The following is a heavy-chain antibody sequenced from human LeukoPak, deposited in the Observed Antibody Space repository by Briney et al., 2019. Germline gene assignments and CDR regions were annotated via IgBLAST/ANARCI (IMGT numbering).Heavy chain of an antibody. J-gene: IGHJ4*02. V-gene: IGHV4-39*01. Sequence: SETLSLTCTVSGDSISSDDYYWSWIRQPPGKGLEWIGSIYYSGSTYYNPSLKSRVTISVDTSKNQFSLKLSSVTAADTAVYYCARRRSIAARDYFDYWGQGTLVTVSS. CDR1: GDSISSDDYY. CDR2: IYYSGST. D-gene: IGHD6-6*01. CDR3: ARRRSIAARDYFDY.